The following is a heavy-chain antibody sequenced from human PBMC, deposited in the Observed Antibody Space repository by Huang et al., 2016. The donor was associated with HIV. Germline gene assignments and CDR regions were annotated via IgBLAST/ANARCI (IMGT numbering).Heavy chain of an antibody. V-gene: IGHV3-53*01. CDR1: GFTVNSNY. Sequence: EVPLVESGGGLVQPGGSLRLSLAASGFTVNSNYMTWVGQAPGKGLEWVSLLYHGGKAHYADSAKGRFTISGDISQNTVFLQMSSLRVEDTAVYYCARGRYGTPNAWGQGTLVTVSS. D-gene: IGHD5-18*01. CDR2: LYHGGKA. J-gene: IGHJ5*02. CDR3: ARGRYGTPNA.